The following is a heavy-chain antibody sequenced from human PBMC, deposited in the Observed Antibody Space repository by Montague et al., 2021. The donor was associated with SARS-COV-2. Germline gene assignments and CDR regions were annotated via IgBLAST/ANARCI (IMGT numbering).Heavy chain of an antibody. CDR3: ARTTTRMLYPENAFDI. V-gene: IGHV6-1*01. D-gene: IGHD2-15*01. CDR2: TYYRSKWYH. CDR1: GDSVSGNTAT. J-gene: IGHJ3*02. Sequence: CAISGDSVSGNTATWNWIRQSPSRGLEWLGRTYYRSKWYHDYAISLKSRITINPDTSKNQLSLQLSSVAPEDTAVFYCARTTTRMLYPENAFDIWGQGTMVTVSS.